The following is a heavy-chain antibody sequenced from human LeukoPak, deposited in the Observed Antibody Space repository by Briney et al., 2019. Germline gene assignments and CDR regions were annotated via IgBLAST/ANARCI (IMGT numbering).Heavy chain of an antibody. J-gene: IGHJ4*02. CDR1: GYSFTTYW. CDR3: ASGDNSGYFRSPTEAY. V-gene: IGHV5-51*01. Sequence: ESLKISCKCSGYSFTTYWIGWVRQMPGKGLERMGIIYPVDSDTTYSPSFQGQVTISADKSISTAYLQWSSLKASDTAMYYCASGDNSGYFRSPTEAYWGQGTLVTVSS. D-gene: IGHD3-22*01. CDR2: IYPVDSDT.